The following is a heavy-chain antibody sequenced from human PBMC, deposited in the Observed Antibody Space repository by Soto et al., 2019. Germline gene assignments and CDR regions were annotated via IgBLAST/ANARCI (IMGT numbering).Heavy chain of an antibody. D-gene: IGHD3-22*01. CDR3: AREADFASSGYVLDY. CDR2: ISGSGGST. V-gene: IGHV3-23*01. Sequence: GSLRLSCAASGFTFSSYAMSWVRQAPGKGLEWVSAISGSGGSTYYADSVKGRFTISRDNSKDSLFLQMNSLRADDTAVYYCAREADFASSGYVLDYWGLGTLVTVSS. J-gene: IGHJ4*02. CDR1: GFTFSSYA.